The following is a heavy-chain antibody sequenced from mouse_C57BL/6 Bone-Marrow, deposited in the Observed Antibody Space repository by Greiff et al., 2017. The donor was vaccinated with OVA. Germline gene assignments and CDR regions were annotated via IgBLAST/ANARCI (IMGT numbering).Heavy chain of an antibody. V-gene: IGHV2-2*01. D-gene: IGHD1-1*01. CDR1: GFSLTSYG. J-gene: IGHJ3*01. Sequence: QVHVKQSGPGLVQPSQSLSITCTVSGFSLTSYGVHWVRQSPGKGLEWLGVIWSGGSTDYNAAFISRLSISKDNSKSQVFFKMNSLQADDTAIYDCARRYYGSSLWFAYWGQGTLVTVSA. CDR3: ARRYYGSSLWFAY. CDR2: IWSGGST.